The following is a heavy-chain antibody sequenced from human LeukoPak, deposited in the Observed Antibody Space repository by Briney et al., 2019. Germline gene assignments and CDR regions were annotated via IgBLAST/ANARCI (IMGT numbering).Heavy chain of an antibody. D-gene: IGHD5-18*01. CDR3: AKDRAGYSYGMFDS. CDR2: IVNSGSST. J-gene: IGHJ4*02. V-gene: IGHV3-23*05. CDR1: GFTFSNYA. Sequence: QAGGSLRLSCVASGFTFSNYAMSWVRQAPGKGLEWVSGIVNSGSSTYYADSVRGRLTISRDNSKKTVYLQMSSLRGDDTAIYYCAKDRAGYSYGMFDSWGQGTLVTVSS.